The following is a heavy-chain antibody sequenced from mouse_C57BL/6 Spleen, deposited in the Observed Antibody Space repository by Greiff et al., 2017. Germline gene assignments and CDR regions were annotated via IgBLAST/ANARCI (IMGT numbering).Heavy chain of an antibody. CDR1: GFTFSDYG. Sequence: EVKLVESGGGLVKPGGSLKLSCAASGFTFSDYGMHWVRQAPGKGLEWVAYISSGSSTIYYADTVKGRFTISRDNAKNTLFLQMTSLRSEDTAMYYCARRYTGRGYFDVWGTGTTVTVSS. D-gene: IGHD1-1*01. CDR3: ARRYTGRGYFDV. CDR2: ISSGSSTI. J-gene: IGHJ1*03. V-gene: IGHV5-17*01.